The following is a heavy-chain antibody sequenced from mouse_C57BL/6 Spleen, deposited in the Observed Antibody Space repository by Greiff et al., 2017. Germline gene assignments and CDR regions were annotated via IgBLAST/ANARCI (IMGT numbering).Heavy chain of an antibody. V-gene: IGHV14-3*01. D-gene: IGHD1-1*01. CDR1: GFNIKNTY. Sequence: VQLQQSVAELVRPGASVKLSCTASGFNIKNTYMHWVKQRPEQGLEWIGRIDPANGNTKYAPKFQGKATITADTSSNTAYLQLSSRTSEDTAIYYCARELYYYGSSYVWYFDVWGTGTTVTVSS. CDR2: IDPANGNT. CDR3: ARELYYYGSSYVWYFDV. J-gene: IGHJ1*03.